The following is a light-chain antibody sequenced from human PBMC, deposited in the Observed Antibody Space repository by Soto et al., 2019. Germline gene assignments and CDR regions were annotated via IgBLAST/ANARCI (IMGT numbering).Light chain of an antibody. CDR1: QSLLHSNGYNY. J-gene: IGKJ2*02. V-gene: IGKV2-28*01. CDR3: MQGLETPWT. CDR2: LGS. Sequence: DIVMTQSPLSLPVTPGEPASISCTSSQSLLHSNGYNYLDWYLQKQGQSPQLLIYLGSNRASGVADRFSGSGSATDFTLTINKMEAEDVGVYYCMQGLETPWTFGHGTRLESK.